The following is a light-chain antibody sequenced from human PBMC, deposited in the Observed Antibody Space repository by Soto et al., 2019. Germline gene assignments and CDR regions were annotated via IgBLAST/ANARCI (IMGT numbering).Light chain of an antibody. CDR1: SSDVGAYNY. J-gene: IGLJ2*01. Sequence: QSVLTQPASVSGSPGQSITISCTGTSSDVGAYNYVSWYQQHPGKAPKLMIYEVSNRPSGVSNRFSGSKSGNTASLTITGLQAEDEADYYCRSFTSIILEFGGGTKLTVL. CDR2: EVS. V-gene: IGLV2-14*01. CDR3: RSFTSIILE.